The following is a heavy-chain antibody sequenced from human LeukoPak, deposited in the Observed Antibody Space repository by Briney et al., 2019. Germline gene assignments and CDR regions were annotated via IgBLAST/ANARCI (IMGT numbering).Heavy chain of an antibody. CDR1: GGSIGSYY. J-gene: IGHJ4*02. Sequence: SETLSLTCTVSGGSIGSYYWSWIRQPPGKGLEGIGYIYYSGSTNYNPSLKSRVTISVDTSKNQFSLKLSSVTAADTAVYYCARGRMGYGSGSYYFGYWGQGTLVTVSS. CDR2: IYYSGST. D-gene: IGHD3-10*01. V-gene: IGHV4-59*01. CDR3: ARGRMGYGSGSYYFGY.